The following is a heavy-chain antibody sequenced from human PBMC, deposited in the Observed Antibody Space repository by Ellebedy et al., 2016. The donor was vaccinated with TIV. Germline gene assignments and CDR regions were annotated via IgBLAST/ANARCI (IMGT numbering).Heavy chain of an antibody. CDR2: IYSGGNT. D-gene: IGHD6-19*01. V-gene: IGHV3-53*01. J-gene: IGHJ4*02. Sequence: GESLKISXEASGLTVSRNYMSWVRQAPGKGLEWVSLIYSGGNTYYADSVKGRFTVSRDNSKNTLYLQMNSLRAEDTAVYYCAIYSSLDFWGQGTLVTVSS. CDR3: AIYSSLDF. CDR1: GLTVSRNY.